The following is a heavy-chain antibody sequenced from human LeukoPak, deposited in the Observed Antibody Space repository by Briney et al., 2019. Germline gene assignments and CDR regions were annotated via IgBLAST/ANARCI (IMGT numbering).Heavy chain of an antibody. CDR3: AREFTRGWIDY. D-gene: IGHD3-10*01. V-gene: IGHV3-21*01. J-gene: IGHJ4*02. Sequence: DSVKGRFTISRDNAKNSLYLVMNSLRAEDTAVYYCAREFTRGWIDYWGQGTLVTVSS.